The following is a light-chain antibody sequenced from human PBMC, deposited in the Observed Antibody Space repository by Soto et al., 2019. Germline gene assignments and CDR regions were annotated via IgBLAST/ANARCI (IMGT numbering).Light chain of an antibody. CDR2: DAS. J-gene: IGKJ1*01. CDR3: QQYDNFSRT. CDR1: QSVSSK. V-gene: IGKV1-5*01. Sequence: DIEMTQSPSTLSASVGDRATLTCRASQSVSSKLAWYQQKPGQAPKLLIYDASIWVPAVPARFSGSVSGTEFTLTISSLESDDFAVYYCQQYDNFSRTFGQGTKVDIK.